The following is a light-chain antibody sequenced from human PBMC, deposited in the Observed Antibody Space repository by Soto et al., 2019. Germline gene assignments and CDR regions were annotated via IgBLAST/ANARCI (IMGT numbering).Light chain of an antibody. CDR2: AAS. J-gene: IGKJ4*01. V-gene: IGKV1-8*01. Sequence: AIRMTQSPSSFSASPGDRVTITCRASQGISSYLAWYQQKPGKAPTLLIYAASTLQSGVPSRFSGSGSGTDFTLTISCLQSEDFATYYWQQYYSYPFTFGGGTKVEIK. CDR3: QQYYSYPFT. CDR1: QGISSY.